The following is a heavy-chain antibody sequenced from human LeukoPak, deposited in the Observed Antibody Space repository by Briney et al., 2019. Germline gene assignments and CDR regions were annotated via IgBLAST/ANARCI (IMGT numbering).Heavy chain of an antibody. CDR2: IYYSGST. CDR1: GGSISSYY. V-gene: IGHV4-59*01. Sequence: SETLSLTCTVSGGSISSYYWSWIRQPPGKGLEWIGYIYYSGSTNYNPSLKSRVTISVDTSKNQFSLKLSSATAADTAVYYCARGIVVPAARFDPWGQGTLVTVSS. CDR3: ARGIVVPAARFDP. J-gene: IGHJ5*02. D-gene: IGHD2-2*01.